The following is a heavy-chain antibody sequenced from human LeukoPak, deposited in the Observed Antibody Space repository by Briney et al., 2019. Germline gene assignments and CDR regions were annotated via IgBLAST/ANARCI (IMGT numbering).Heavy chain of an antibody. CDR1: GGSISSGGYY. D-gene: IGHD3-9*01. CDR2: IYYSGST. V-gene: IGHV4-31*03. CDR3: AREGYYDLLVGYLFDY. J-gene: IGHJ4*02. Sequence: SQTLSLTCTVSGGSISSGGYYWSWIRQHPGKGLEWIGYIYYSGSTYYNPSLKSRVTISVDTSKNQFSLKLSSVTAADTAVYYCAREGYYDLLVGYLFDYWGQGTLVTVSS.